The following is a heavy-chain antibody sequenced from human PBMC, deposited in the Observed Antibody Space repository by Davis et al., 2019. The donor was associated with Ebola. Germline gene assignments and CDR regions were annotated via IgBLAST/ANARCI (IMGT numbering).Heavy chain of an antibody. Sequence: SETLSLTCTVSGGSISSYYWSWIRQPAGKGLEWIGHIYTSGSTNYNPSLKSRVTISVDTSKNQFSLKLSSVTAADTAVYYCARDEVAVAGHPRDYYYGMDVWGQGTTVTVSS. CDR1: GGSISSYY. D-gene: IGHD6-19*01. CDR2: IYTSGST. V-gene: IGHV4-4*07. CDR3: ARDEVAVAGHPRDYYYGMDV. J-gene: IGHJ6*02.